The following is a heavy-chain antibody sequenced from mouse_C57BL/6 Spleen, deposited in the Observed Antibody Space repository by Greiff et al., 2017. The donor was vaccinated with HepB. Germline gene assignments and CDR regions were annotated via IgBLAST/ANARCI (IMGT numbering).Heavy chain of an antibody. Sequence: VQLQQSGPELVKPGASVKIPCKASGYTFTDYNMDWVKQSHGKSLEWIGDINPNNGGTIYNQKFKGKATLTVDKSSSTAYMETRRLTSEDTAVYYCTRDSGSSYGFAYWGQGTLLTVSS. CDR3: TRDSGSSYGFAY. J-gene: IGHJ3*01. V-gene: IGHV1-18*01. CDR1: GYTFTDYN. CDR2: INPNNGGT. D-gene: IGHD1-1*01.